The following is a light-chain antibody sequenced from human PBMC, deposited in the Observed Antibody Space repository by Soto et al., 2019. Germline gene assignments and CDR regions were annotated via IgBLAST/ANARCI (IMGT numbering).Light chain of an antibody. J-gene: IGKJ5*01. Sequence: EIVMTQSPATLSVSPGERATLSCRASQSVSSKLAWYQQKPGQAPRLLIYGASTRPTGIPARFSGSGSGTEFTLTISSLQSEDFAVYYCQQYNTWPPITFGQGTRLE. V-gene: IGKV3-15*01. CDR3: QQYNTWPPIT. CDR1: QSVSSK. CDR2: GAS.